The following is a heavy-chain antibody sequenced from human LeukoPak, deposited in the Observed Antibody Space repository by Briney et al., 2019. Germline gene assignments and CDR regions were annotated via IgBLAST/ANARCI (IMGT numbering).Heavy chain of an antibody. D-gene: IGHD3-16*02. CDR3: ARDRGPYDYVWRSYRIYYYYMDV. CDR2: IIPIFGTA. V-gene: IGHV1-69*13. J-gene: IGHJ6*03. CDR1: GGTFSSYA. Sequence: VASVKVSCKASGGTFSSYAISWVRQAPGQGLEWMGGIIPIFGTANYAQKFQGRVTITADESTSTAYMELSSLRSEDTAVYYCARDRGPYDYVWRSYRIYYYYMDVWGKGTTVTVSS.